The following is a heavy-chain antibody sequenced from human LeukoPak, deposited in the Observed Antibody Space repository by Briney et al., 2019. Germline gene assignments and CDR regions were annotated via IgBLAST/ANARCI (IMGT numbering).Heavy chain of an antibody. CDR1: GFTFSSYA. CDR2: LTGSGGNT. V-gene: IGHV3-23*01. Sequence: GGSLRLSCAASGFTFSSYAMSWVRQAPGKGLEWVSGLTGSGGNTYYADSVKGRFTISRDNAKNTLYLQMNSPRAEDTAVYYCVRSYGMDVWGQGTTVTVSS. CDR3: VRSYGMDV. J-gene: IGHJ6*02.